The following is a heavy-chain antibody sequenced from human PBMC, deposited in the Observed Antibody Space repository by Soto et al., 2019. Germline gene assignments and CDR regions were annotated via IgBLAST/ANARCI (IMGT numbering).Heavy chain of an antibody. J-gene: IGHJ5*02. V-gene: IGHV4-34*01. CDR2: INHSAST. CDR3: ARGRIGYCSSTSCYTWFDP. CDR1: GGSFSGYY. Sequence: SETLSLTCAVYGGSFSGYYWSWIRQPPGKGLEWIGEINHSASTNYNPSLKSRVTISVDTSKNQFSLKLSSVTAADTAVHYCARGRIGYCSSTSCYTWFDPWGQGTLVTVSS. D-gene: IGHD2-2*02.